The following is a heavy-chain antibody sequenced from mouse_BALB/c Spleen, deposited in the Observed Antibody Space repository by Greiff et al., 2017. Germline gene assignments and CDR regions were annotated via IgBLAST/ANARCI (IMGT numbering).Heavy chain of an antibody. CDR3: ARATYAMDY. Sequence: EVMLVESGGGLVQPGGSLRLSCATSGFTFTDYYMSWVRQPPGKALEWLGFIRNKANGYTTEYSASVKGRFTISRDNSQSILYLQMNTLRAEDSATYYCARATYAMDYWGQGTSVTVSS. V-gene: IGHV7-3*02. J-gene: IGHJ4*01. CDR1: GFTFTDYY. CDR2: IRNKANGYTT.